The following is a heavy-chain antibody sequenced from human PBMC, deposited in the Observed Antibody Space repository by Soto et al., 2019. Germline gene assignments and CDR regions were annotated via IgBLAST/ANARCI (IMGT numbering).Heavy chain of an antibody. CDR1: GGTFSSYT. D-gene: IGHD3-9*01. CDR3: ARERDMGYDILTAPMAAYYYYYGMDV. CDR2: IIPILGIA. V-gene: IGHV1-69*04. J-gene: IGHJ6*02. Sequence: ASVKVSCKASGGTFSSYTISWVRQAPGQGLEWMGRIIPILGIANYAQKFQGRVTITADKSTSTAYMELSSLRSDDTAVYYCARERDMGYDILTAPMAAYYYYYGMDVWGQGTTVTVSS.